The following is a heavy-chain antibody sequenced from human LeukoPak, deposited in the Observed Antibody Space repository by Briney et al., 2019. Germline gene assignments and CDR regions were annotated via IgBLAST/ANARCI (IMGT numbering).Heavy chain of an antibody. CDR3: AKQAGIAARRWFDP. V-gene: IGHV3-30*18. Sequence: GGSLRLSCAASGFTFSSYGMHWVRQAPGKGLEWVAVISYDGSNKYYADSVKGRFTISRDNSKNTLCLQMNSLRAEDTAVYYCAKQAGIAARRWFDPWGQGTLVTVSS. J-gene: IGHJ5*02. CDR1: GFTFSSYG. D-gene: IGHD6-6*01. CDR2: ISYDGSNK.